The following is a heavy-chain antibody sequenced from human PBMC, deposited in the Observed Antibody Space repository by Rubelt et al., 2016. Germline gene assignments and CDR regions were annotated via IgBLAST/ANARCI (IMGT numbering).Heavy chain of an antibody. D-gene: IGHD4-23*01. V-gene: IGHV1-18*01. CDR1: GYTFTSYG. CDR3: ARDVGGNSGLYYFDY. Sequence: QVQLVQSGAEVKKPGASVKVSCKASGYTFTSYGISWVRQAPGQGLEWMGWISAYNGNTNYAQKLQGKVTMTTDTSTSTADMELRSRRSDDTAVYYCARDVGGNSGLYYFDYWGQGTLVTVSS. J-gene: IGHJ4*02. CDR2: ISAYNGNT.